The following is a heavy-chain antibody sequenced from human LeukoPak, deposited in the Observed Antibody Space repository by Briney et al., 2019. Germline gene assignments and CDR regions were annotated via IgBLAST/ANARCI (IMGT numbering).Heavy chain of an antibody. Sequence: SEALSLTCTVSGGSISSYYWSWIRQPPGKGLEWIGYIYYSGSTNYNPSLKSRVTISVDTSKNQFSLKLSSVTAADTAVYYCARHGGYSYGPFDYWGQGTLVTVSS. CDR1: GGSISSYY. D-gene: IGHD5-18*01. J-gene: IGHJ4*02. CDR3: ARHGGYSYGPFDY. V-gene: IGHV4-59*08. CDR2: IYYSGST.